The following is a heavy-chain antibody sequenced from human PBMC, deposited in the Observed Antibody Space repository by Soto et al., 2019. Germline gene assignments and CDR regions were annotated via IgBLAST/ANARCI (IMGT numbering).Heavy chain of an antibody. D-gene: IGHD3-22*01. CDR2: ISGSGGSS. Sequence: PGGSLRLSCAASGFTFRSYAMSWVRQAPGKGLEWFSGISGSGGSSYYADSVKGRFTISRDNSKNTLYLQMNSLRAEDTAVYYCAKGVPPGQLIVSSTRPYFDSWGQGTLVTVSS. J-gene: IGHJ4*02. CDR3: AKGVPPGQLIVSSTRPYFDS. V-gene: IGHV3-23*01. CDR1: GFTFRSYA.